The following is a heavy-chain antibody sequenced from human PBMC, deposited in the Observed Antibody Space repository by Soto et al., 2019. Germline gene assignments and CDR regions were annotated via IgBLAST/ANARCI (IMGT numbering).Heavy chain of an antibody. Sequence: QVQLVQSGAEVRKPGASVKVSCRPSGYIFTDYYIHWVRQAPWQGLEWLGWINPNNGGTNYERRFQGWVAMTRDTSTGTAYLELSRLTSDATAIYYCARDRVMLAATVGGDCFDVWGPGTLVTVSS. J-gene: IGHJ3*01. V-gene: IGHV1-2*04. D-gene: IGHD2-15*01. CDR1: GYIFTDYY. CDR2: INPNNGGT. CDR3: ARDRVMLAATVGGDCFDV.